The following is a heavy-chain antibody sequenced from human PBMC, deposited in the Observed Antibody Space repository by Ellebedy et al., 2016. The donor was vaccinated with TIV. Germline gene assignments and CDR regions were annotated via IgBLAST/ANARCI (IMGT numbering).Heavy chain of an antibody. Sequence: ASVKVFCXASGYTFTSHIINWVRQAPGQRLEWLGWINAGNGNTKYSQKFQGRVTITRDTSTSTVYMEMSSLRSEDTAVFYCARDPEGAYYYGSGKFDYWGQGTLVTVSS. CDR1: GYTFTSHI. CDR2: INAGNGNT. CDR3: ARDPEGAYYYGSGKFDY. J-gene: IGHJ4*02. D-gene: IGHD3-10*01. V-gene: IGHV1-3*01.